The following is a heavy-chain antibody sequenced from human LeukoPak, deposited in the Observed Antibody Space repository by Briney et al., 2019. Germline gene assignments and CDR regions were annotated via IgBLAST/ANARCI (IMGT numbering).Heavy chain of an antibody. Sequence: PGGSLRLSCAASGFTFSSYSMNWVRQAPGKGLEWVSYISSSTSTIYYADSVKGRFTISRDNAKNSLYLQMNSLRFEDTAVYYCASLYGEVLDYWGQGTLVTVSS. V-gene: IGHV3-48*01. CDR1: GFTFSSYS. D-gene: IGHD4-17*01. J-gene: IGHJ4*02. CDR2: ISSSTSTI. CDR3: ASLYGEVLDY.